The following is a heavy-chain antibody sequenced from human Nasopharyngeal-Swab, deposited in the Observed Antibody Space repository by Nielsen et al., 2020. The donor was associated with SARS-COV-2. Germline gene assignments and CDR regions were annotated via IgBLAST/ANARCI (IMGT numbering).Heavy chain of an antibody. J-gene: IGHJ6*02. CDR2: INPNSGGT. CDR1: GYTFTGYY. Sequence: ASVKVSCKASGYTFTGYYMHWVRQAPGQGLEWMGRINPNSGGTNYAQKFQGRVTMTRDTSTSTVYMELSSLRSEDTAVYYCARVDYSNGGYYYYGMDVWGQGTTVTVSS. V-gene: IGHV1-2*06. D-gene: IGHD4-11*01. CDR3: ARVDYSNGGYYYYGMDV.